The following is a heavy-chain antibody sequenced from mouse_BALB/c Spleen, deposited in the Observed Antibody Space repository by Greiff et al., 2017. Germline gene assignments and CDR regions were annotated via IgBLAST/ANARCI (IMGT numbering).Heavy chain of an antibody. CDR2: INSNGGST. Sequence: EVHLVESGGGLVKLGGSLKLSCAASGFTFSSYYMSWVRQTPEKRLELVAAINSNGGSTYYPDTVKGRFTISRDNAKNTLYLQMSSLKSEDTALYYCARQAGALRQTYFDYWGQGTTLTVSS. J-gene: IGHJ2*01. V-gene: IGHV5-6-2*01. CDR3: ARQAGALRQTYFDY. D-gene: IGHD1-1*01. CDR1: GFTFSSYY.